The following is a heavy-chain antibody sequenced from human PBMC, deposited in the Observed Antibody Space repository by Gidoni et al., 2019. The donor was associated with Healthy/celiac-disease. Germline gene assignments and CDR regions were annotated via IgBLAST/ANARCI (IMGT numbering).Heavy chain of an antibody. CDR2: ISSSSSTI. Sequence: EVQLVESGGGLVQPGGSLRLSCAASGFPFSSYRMNWVRQAPGKGLEWVSYISSSSSTIYYADSVKGRFTISRDNAKNSLYLQMNSRRDEDTAVYYCAREPYGDTPQTQVAFDIWGQGTMVTVSS. J-gene: IGHJ3*02. CDR1: GFPFSSYR. V-gene: IGHV3-48*02. CDR3: AREPYGDTPQTQVAFDI. D-gene: IGHD4-17*01.